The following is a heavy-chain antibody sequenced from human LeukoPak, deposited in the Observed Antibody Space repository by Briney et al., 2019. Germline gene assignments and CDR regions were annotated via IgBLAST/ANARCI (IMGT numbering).Heavy chain of an antibody. CDR2: IYHSEST. Sequence: PSETLSLTCAVSCGSISSSNWRKWLRQAPGKRLEWIGEIYHSESTNYNPSHKSRVTISVDKSKHKFSLKLSSVTAAHTAVYYCASTLVPAWYFPYWGQGTLATVSS. CDR3: ASTLVPAWYFPY. D-gene: IGHD6-13*01. J-gene: IGHJ4*02. V-gene: IGHV4-4*02. CDR1: CGSISSSNW.